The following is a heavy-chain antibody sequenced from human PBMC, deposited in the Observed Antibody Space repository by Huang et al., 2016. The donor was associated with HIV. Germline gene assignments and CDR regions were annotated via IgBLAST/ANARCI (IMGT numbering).Heavy chain of an antibody. V-gene: IGHV3-21*01. D-gene: IGHD1-7*01. Sequence: EVQLVESGGGLVKPGGSLRLSCAASGFTFSDYSMSWVRQAPGKGLQCVSHISGSSSYIYYVESVKGRFAISRDNAKNLLFLQMNSLRAEDTAVYYCARRYNWNYVAHGFDIWGQGTMVTVSS. CDR2: ISGSSSYI. CDR3: ARRYNWNYVAHGFDI. CDR1: GFTFSDYS. J-gene: IGHJ3*02.